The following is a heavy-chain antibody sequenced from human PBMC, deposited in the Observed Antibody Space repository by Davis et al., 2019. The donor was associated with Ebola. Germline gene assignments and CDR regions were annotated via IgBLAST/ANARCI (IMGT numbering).Heavy chain of an antibody. J-gene: IGHJ6*02. CDR3: ARDGYCSSTSCYPYYYYYGMDV. CDR2: IKQDGSEK. CDR1: GFTFSSYS. Sequence: GESLKISCAASGFTFSSYSMNWVRQAPGKGLEWVANIKQDGSEKYYVDSVKGRFTISRDNAKNSLYLQMNSLRAEDTAVYYCARDGYCSSTSCYPYYYYYGMDVWGQGTTVTVSS. V-gene: IGHV3-7*03. D-gene: IGHD2-2*03.